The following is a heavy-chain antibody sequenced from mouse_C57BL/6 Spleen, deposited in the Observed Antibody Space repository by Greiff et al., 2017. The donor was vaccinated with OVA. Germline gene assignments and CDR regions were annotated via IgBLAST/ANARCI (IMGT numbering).Heavy chain of an antibody. CDR3: TRRPLTGTGYFDY. J-gene: IGHJ2*01. V-gene: IGHV1-15*01. CDR1: GYTFTDYE. D-gene: IGHD4-1*01. Sequence: QVQLKESGAELVRPGASVTLSCKASGYTFTDYEMHWVKQTPVHGLEWIGAIDPETGGPAYNQKFKGKAILTADKSSSTAYMELRSLTSEDSAVYYCTRRPLTGTGYFDYWGQGTTLTVSS. CDR2: IDPETGGP.